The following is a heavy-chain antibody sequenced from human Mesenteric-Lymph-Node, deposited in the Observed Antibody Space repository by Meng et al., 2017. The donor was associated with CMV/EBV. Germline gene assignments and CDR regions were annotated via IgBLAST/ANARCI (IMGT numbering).Heavy chain of an antibody. Sequence: GESLKISCAASGFTFSSYNINWVRQAPGKGLEWVSSISSSGIYIYYADSVKGRFTISRDNAKNSLYLQMNSLRVEDTAVYYCARYGTIGTRWGGWFDPWGQGTLVTVSS. CDR1: GFTFSSYN. D-gene: IGHD1-1*01. CDR2: ISSSGIYI. J-gene: IGHJ5*02. CDR3: ARYGTIGTRWGGWFDP. V-gene: IGHV3-21*01.